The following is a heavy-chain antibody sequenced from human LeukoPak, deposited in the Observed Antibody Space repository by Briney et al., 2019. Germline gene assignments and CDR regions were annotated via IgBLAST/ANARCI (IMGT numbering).Heavy chain of an antibody. CDR2: INPNSGGT. D-gene: IGHD4-23*01. Sequence: ASVKVSCKASGYTFTGYYMHWVGQAPGQGLEWMGWINPNSGGTNYAQKFQGRVTMTRDTSISTAYMELSRLRSDDTAVYYCARDPRGGNSYYYYYYMDVWGKGTTVTVSS. V-gene: IGHV1-2*02. CDR3: ARDPRGGNSYYYYYYMDV. CDR1: GYTFTGYY. J-gene: IGHJ6*03.